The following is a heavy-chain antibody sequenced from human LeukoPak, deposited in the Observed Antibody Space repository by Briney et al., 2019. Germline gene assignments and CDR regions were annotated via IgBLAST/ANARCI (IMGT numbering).Heavy chain of an antibody. CDR1: GYTFTGYY. Sequence: ASVKVSCKASGYTFTGYYMHWVRQAPGQGLEWMGWINPNSGGTNYAQKFQGWVTMTRDTFISTAYMKLSRLRSDDTAVYYCARGGHSSNDGFDVWGQGTMVTVSS. J-gene: IGHJ3*01. CDR3: ARGGHSSNDGFDV. D-gene: IGHD6-13*01. CDR2: INPNSGGT. V-gene: IGHV1-2*04.